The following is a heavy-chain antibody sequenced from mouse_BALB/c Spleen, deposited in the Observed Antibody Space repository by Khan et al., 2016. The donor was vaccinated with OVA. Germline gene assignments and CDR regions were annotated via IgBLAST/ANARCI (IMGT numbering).Heavy chain of an antibody. CDR2: IDPSTGYI. J-gene: IGHJ3*01. CDR3: ARRGLYGIFVY. Sequence: QVQLQQSGAELAKPGASVKMSCKASGYTFTTYWMHWVKKRPGQGLEWIGYIDPSTGYIEYNQKFKDKATLTTAKSSTTAFMQRSSLTSEDSAVYYSARRGLYGIFVYWGQGTLVTVSA. V-gene: IGHV1-7*01. D-gene: IGHD2-1*01. CDR1: GYTFTTYW.